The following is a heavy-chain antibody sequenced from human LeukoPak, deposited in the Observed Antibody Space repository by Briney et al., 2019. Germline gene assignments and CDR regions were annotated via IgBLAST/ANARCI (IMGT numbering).Heavy chain of an antibody. V-gene: IGHV4-39*01. CDR1: GVSISSRSYR. CDR3: ARRAIFGVVKGDWYFDL. J-gene: IGHJ2*01. CDR2: VDYSGST. D-gene: IGHD3-3*01. Sequence: SETLSLTCTVSGVSISSRSYRWGWVCRPPGKGLEWIGSVDYSGSTLYNPSLRSRVTISVDTSENQFSLRLRSVTAADTAVYYCARRAIFGVVKGDWYFDLWGRGTLNTVST.